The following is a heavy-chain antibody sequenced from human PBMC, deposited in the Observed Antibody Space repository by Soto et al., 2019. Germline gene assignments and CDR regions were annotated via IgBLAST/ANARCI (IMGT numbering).Heavy chain of an antibody. V-gene: IGHV1-18*04. CDR2: ISAYNGNT. Sequence: ASVKVSCKASGYTFTSYGISWVRQAPGQGLEWMGWISAYNGNTNYAQNLQGRVTMTRDTSTSTAYMELRSLRSDDTAVYYCASGIAVDGIYYYYGMDVWGQGTTVTVYS. CDR3: ASGIAVDGIYYYYGMDV. CDR1: GYTFTSYG. J-gene: IGHJ6*02. D-gene: IGHD6-19*01.